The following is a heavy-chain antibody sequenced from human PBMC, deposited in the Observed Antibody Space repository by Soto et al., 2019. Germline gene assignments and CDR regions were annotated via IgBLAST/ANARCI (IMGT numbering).Heavy chain of an antibody. D-gene: IGHD6-6*01. Sequence: SETLSLTCTVSGGSISSSSYYWGWIRQPPGKGLEWIGSIYYSGSTYYNPSLKSRVTISVDTSKNQFSLKLSSVTAADTAVYYCAVYSSSSFYYYYGMDVWGQGTTVTLSS. J-gene: IGHJ6*02. CDR1: GGSISSSSYY. CDR3: AVYSSSSFYYYYGMDV. V-gene: IGHV4-39*01. CDR2: IYYSGST.